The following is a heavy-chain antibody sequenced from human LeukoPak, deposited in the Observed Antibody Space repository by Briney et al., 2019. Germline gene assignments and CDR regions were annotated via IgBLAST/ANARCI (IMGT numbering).Heavy chain of an antibody. CDR1: GGSISSSSYY. CDR3: ARHSGLRSPFDP. V-gene: IGHV4-39*01. J-gene: IGHJ5*02. D-gene: IGHD3-3*01. CDR2: IYYSGST. Sequence: SETLSLTCTVSGGSISSSSYYWGWIRQPPARGLEWIGSIYYSGSTYYNPSLKSRITISVDMSKNQFSLKLSSVTAADTALYYCARHSGLRSPFDPWGQGTLVTVTS.